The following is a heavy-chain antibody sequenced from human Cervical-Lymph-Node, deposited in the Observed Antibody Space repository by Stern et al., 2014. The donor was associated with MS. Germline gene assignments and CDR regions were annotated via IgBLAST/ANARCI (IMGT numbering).Heavy chain of an antibody. Sequence: QVQLVQSGPGLVKPSQTLSLTCTVSGGSISSGGYYWSWIRQHPGKGLEWIGYIYYSGSTYYNPYLKSRVTISVDTSKNQFSLKLTSVTAADTAVYYCARGRTRDYGDYFDYWVQGTLVTVSS. D-gene: IGHD4-17*01. V-gene: IGHV4-31*03. CDR3: ARGRTRDYGDYFDY. CDR1: GGSISSGGYY. J-gene: IGHJ4*02. CDR2: IYYSGST.